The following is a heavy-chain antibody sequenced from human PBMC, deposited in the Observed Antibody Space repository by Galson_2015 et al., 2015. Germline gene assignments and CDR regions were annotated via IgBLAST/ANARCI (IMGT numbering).Heavy chain of an antibody. J-gene: IGHJ3*02. V-gene: IGHV4-39*01. CDR3: ATLWFGESQDAFDI. CDR2: IYYSGST. CDR1: GGSISSSSYY. D-gene: IGHD3-10*01. Sequence: SETLSLTCTVSGGSISSSSYYWGWIRQPPGKGLEWIGSIYYSGSTYYNPSLKSRVTISVDTSKNQFSLKLSSVTAADTAVYYCATLWFGESQDAFDIWGQGTMVTVSS.